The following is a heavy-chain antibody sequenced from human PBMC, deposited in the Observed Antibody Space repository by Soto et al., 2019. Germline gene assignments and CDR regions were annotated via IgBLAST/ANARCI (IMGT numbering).Heavy chain of an antibody. J-gene: IGHJ6*02. CDR1: GFTVSSNF. Sequence: PGGSLRLSCAAAGFTVSSNFMNWVRQAPGKGLEWVSVIYSGGTTYYADSVKGRFTISRDNSKNTVYLQMNRLRAGDTAVYYCARDLNYGSGSYEGMDVWGQGTTVTVSS. CDR2: IYSGGTT. D-gene: IGHD3-10*01. V-gene: IGHV3-53*01. CDR3: ARDLNYGSGSYEGMDV.